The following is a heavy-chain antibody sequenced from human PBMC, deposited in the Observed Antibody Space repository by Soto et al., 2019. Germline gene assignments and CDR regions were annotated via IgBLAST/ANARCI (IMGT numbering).Heavy chain of an antibody. Sequence: QVQLVQSGAEIRKPGSSVKVSCKASGDTFSRYIITWVRQAPGQGLEWMGRIIPILGITDHAQKFQVRVTXXAXKXXGRAYLELSRLRSDDTAVYYCARGIGEAGNNYFDYWGQGTLVTVSS. V-gene: IGHV1-69*02. CDR3: ARGIGEAGNNYFDY. CDR2: IIPILGIT. D-gene: IGHD6-13*01. CDR1: GDTFSRYI. J-gene: IGHJ4*02.